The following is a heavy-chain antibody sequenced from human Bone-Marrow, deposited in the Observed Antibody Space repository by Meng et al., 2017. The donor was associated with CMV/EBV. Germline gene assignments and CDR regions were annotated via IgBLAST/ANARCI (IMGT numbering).Heavy chain of an antibody. CDR3: ARGRGSYRSFDY. J-gene: IGHJ4*02. CDR1: GGSVSSGSYY. D-gene: IGHD3-16*02. Sequence: SETLSLTCTVSGGSVSSGSYYWSWIRQPPGKGLEWIGYIYYSGSTNYNPSLKSRVTISVDTSKNQFSLKLSSVTAADTAVYYCARGRGSYRSFDYWGQGTLVTVSS. V-gene: IGHV4-61*01. CDR2: IYYSGST.